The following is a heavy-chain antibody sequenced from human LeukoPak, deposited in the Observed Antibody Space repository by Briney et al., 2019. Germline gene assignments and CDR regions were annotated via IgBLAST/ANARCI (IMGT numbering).Heavy chain of an antibody. V-gene: IGHV4-30-4*08. Sequence: SETLSLTCTVSGGSISSGGYYWSWIRQPPGKGLEWIGYIYYSGSTYYNPSLKSRVTISVDTSKNQFSLKLSSVTAADTAVYYCARETRKEGFDYWGQGTLVTVSS. CDR1: GGSISSGGYY. J-gene: IGHJ4*02. CDR3: ARETRKEGFDY. CDR2: IYYSGST.